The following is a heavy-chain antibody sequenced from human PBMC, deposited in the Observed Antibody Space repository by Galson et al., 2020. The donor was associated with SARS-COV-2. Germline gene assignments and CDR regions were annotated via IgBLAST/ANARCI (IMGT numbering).Heavy chain of an antibody. D-gene: IGHD3-16*01. V-gene: IGHV3-74*01. CDR1: GFTFSRYW. CDR2: LNEDGRIT. J-gene: IGHJ5*02. Sequence: GGSLRLSCEASGFTFSRYWLHWVRQVPGEGLVWVSRLNEDGRITDYADSVRGRFTIYRDNAKNTLYLQMNHLPAEDTSVYYCARDVGGVASAWGQGTLVTVSS. CDR3: ARDVGGVASA.